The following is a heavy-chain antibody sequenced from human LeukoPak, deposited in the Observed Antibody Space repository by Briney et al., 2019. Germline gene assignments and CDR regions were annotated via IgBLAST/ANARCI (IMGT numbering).Heavy chain of an antibody. V-gene: IGHV3-23*01. CDR3: AKVSGGDETNYYYYGMDV. J-gene: IGHJ6*02. CDR2: ISGSGGST. CDR1: GFTFSSYA. Sequence: GGSLRLSCAASGFTFSSYAMSWVRQAPGKGLEWASAISGSGGSTYYADSVKGRFTISRDNSKNTLYLQMNSLRAEDTAVYYCAKVSGGDETNYYYYGMDVWGQGTTVTVSS. D-gene: IGHD6-25*01.